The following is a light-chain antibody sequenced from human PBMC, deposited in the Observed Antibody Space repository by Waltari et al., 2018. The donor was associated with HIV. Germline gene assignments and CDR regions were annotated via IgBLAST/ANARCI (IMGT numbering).Light chain of an antibody. CDR2: SAS. Sequence: IQMTQSPSYVSASIGDTVTLSCRANESIGELLAWYPQRPGAAPRLLVYSASRRESWIPLNFFAFGAETDFTLTITGLDSEDFATYYCQQASSFPHTFGGGTKV. CDR1: ESIGEL. CDR3: QQASSFPHT. J-gene: IGKJ4*01. V-gene: IGKV1-12*01.